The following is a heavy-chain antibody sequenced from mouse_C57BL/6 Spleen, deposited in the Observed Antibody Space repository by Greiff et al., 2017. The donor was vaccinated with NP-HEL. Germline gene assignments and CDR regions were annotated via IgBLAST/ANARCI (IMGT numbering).Heavy chain of an antibody. CDR3: ARRGTGTNFDY. J-gene: IGHJ2*01. V-gene: IGHV5-9*01. D-gene: IGHD4-1*01. CDR2: ISGGGGNT. Sequence: EVMLVESGGGLVKPGGSLKLSCAASGFTFSSYTMSWVRQTPEKRLEWVATISGGGGNTYYPVSVKGRFTISRDNAKNTLYLQMSSLRSEDTALYYCARRGTGTNFDYWGQGTTLTVSS. CDR1: GFTFSSYT.